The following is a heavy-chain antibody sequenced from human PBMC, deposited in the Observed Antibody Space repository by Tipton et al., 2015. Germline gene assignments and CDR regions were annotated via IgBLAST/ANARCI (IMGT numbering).Heavy chain of an antibody. J-gene: IGHJ5*02. Sequence: SGITFSNYGMHWVRQAPGKGLEWVGIIWYDGNKMSYGDSVRGRFTISRDNSQNTLYLQMDSLRVDDTAIYYCATERGAGTRLAPWGQGTLVTVSS. CDR2: IWYDGNKM. CDR1: GITFSNYG. D-gene: IGHD6-19*01. V-gene: IGHV3-33*01. CDR3: ATERGAGTRLAP.